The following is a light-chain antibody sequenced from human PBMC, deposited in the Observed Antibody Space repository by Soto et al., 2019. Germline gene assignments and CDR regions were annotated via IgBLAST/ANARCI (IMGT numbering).Light chain of an antibody. CDR2: SNN. J-gene: IGLJ3*02. CDR3: AAWDDSLNARV. Sequence: QSVLTQPPSVSGTPGQMVTISCSGSSSNIGMNTVNWYQQLPGTAPQLLIYSNNQRPSGVPDRVSGSTSGTSASLAISGLQSEDEADYYCAAWDDSLNARVFGGGTKLTVL. V-gene: IGLV1-44*01. CDR1: SSNIGMNT.